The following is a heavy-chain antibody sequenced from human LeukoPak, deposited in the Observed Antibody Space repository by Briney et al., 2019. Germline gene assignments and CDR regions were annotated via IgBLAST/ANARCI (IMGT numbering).Heavy chain of an antibody. CDR3: ARRSHYDIVTGYHDAFDI. Sequence: SETLSLTCTVSGGSISSYYWSWIRQSPGQGLEWIGYVFYDGTTNFNPSLKSRVTMSVDTSKNQLSLELTSVTAADTALYYCARRSHYDIVTGYHDAFDIWGQGTMVIVSS. J-gene: IGHJ3*02. CDR2: VFYDGTT. V-gene: IGHV4-59*08. CDR1: GGSISSYY. D-gene: IGHD3-9*01.